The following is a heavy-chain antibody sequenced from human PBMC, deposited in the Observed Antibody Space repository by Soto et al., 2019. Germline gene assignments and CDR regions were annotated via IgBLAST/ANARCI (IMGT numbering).Heavy chain of an antibody. CDR2: IYHSGST. CDR3: ARATKIYYDFWSGYPVARSNWFDP. CDR1: GGSISSSNW. D-gene: IGHD3-3*01. J-gene: IGHJ5*02. Sequence: SVTLSLTSAVSGGSISSSNWWSLVRPPPLKGLEWIGEIYHSGSTNYNPSLKSRVTISVDKSKNQFSLKLSSVTAADTAVYYCARATKIYYDFWSGYPVARSNWFDPWGQGNLVTGSA. V-gene: IGHV4-4*02.